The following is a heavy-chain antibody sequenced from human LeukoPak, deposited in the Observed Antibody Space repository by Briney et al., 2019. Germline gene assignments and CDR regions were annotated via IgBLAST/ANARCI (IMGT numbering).Heavy chain of an antibody. CDR3: ARERHGHPFDC. Sequence: SETLSLTCTVSGGSISSDGYYWSWIRQPAGKGLEWIGRIYTSGTTNYNPSLKSRVTISSDASKNQFSLKLSSVTAADTAVYYCARERHGHPFDCWGQGALVTVSS. CDR1: GGSISSDGYY. J-gene: IGHJ4*02. CDR2: IYTSGTT. V-gene: IGHV4-61*02.